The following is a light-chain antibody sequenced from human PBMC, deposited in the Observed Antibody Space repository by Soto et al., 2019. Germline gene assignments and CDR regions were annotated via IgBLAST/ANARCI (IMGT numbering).Light chain of an antibody. Sequence: QSVLTQPPSASGTPGQRVTISCSGGSSNIETHDIYWHQQLPGSAPKLLIYSNDQRPSGVPDRFSASKSGTSASLAISGLGSGDEAEYFCATWDDSLGGVVFGGGTKLTVL. CDR2: SND. V-gene: IGLV1-47*02. CDR1: SSNIETHD. CDR3: ATWDDSLGGVV. J-gene: IGLJ2*01.